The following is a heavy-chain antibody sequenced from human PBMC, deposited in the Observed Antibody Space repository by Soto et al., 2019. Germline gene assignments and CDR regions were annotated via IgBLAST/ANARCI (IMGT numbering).Heavy chain of an antibody. V-gene: IGHV3-23*01. Sequence: GGSLRLSCAASGFTFSSYAMSCVRQAPGKGLERVSAISGSGGITYYADSVKGRFTISIDNSKNTLYLQMNSLRAEDTAGYYCALVPLFEWSYLDYWGQGSLVTVSS. CDR3: ALVPLFEWSYLDY. CDR1: GFTFSSYA. CDR2: ISGSGGIT. J-gene: IGHJ4*02. D-gene: IGHD3-9*01.